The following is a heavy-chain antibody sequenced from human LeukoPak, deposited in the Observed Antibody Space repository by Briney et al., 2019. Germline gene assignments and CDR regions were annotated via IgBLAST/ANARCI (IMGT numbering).Heavy chain of an antibody. J-gene: IGHJ4*02. Sequence: PGGSLRLSCAASGFTFSSYGMHWVRQAPGKGLEWVAFIRYDGSNKYYADSVKGRFTISRDNSKNTLYLQMNSLRAEDTAVYYCAKALPSAMVRDTPDYWGQGTLVTVSS. D-gene: IGHD3-10*01. CDR3: AKALPSAMVRDTPDY. V-gene: IGHV3-30*02. CDR1: GFTFSSYG. CDR2: IRYDGSNK.